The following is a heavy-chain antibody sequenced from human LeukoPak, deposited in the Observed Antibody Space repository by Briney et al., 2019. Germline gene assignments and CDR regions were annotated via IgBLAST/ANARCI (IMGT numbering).Heavy chain of an antibody. Sequence: GGSLRLSCAASGFTFSSYAMHWVRQAPGKGLEWVAVISYDASNKYYTDSVKGRFTISSVNSKNMLYLHMDTMRLEDTAVYHCAREEYGGVYFDYWGQGTLVTVSS. CDR1: GFTFSSYA. J-gene: IGHJ4*02. D-gene: IGHD4-23*01. CDR2: ISYDASNK. V-gene: IGHV3-30-3*01. CDR3: AREEYGGVYFDY.